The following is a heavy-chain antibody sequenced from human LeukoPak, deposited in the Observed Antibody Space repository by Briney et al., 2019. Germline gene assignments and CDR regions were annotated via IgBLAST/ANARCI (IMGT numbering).Heavy chain of an antibody. CDR2: IYYSGST. Sequence: SETLSLTCTVSGGSISSYYWSWIRQPPGKGLEWIGYIYYSGSTNYNPSLKSRVTISVDTSKNQFSLKLSSVTAADTAVYYCARVVYYDSSSLDYWGQGTLVTVSS. V-gene: IGHV4-59*12. CDR3: ARVVYYDSSSLDY. J-gene: IGHJ4*02. D-gene: IGHD3-22*01. CDR1: GGSISSYY.